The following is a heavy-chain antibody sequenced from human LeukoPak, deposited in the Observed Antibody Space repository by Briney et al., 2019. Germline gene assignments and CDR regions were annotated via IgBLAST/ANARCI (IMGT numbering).Heavy chain of an antibody. Sequence: ASVKVSCKVSGYTLTELSMHWVRQAPGKGLEWMGGFDPEDGETIYAQKFQGRATMTEDTSTDTAYMELSSLRSEDTAVYYCATYSSGGQHYYYYYGMDVWGQGTTVTVSS. J-gene: IGHJ6*02. CDR1: GYTLTELS. CDR2: FDPEDGET. CDR3: ATYSSGGQHYYYYYGMDV. V-gene: IGHV1-24*01. D-gene: IGHD6-25*01.